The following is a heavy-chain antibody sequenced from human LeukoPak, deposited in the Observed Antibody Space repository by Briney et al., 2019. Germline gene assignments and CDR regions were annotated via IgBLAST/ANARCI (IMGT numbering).Heavy chain of an antibody. J-gene: IGHJ4*02. CDR3: ASSPTTVADDYFDY. CDR2: ISSSGSTI. V-gene: IGHV3-48*03. Sequence: GGSLRLSCAASGFTFSSYAMNWVRQAPGQGLEWVSYISSSGSTIYYADSVKGRFTISRDNAKNSLYLQMNSLRAADTAVYYCASSPTTVADDYFDYWRQGTLVTVYS. D-gene: IGHD4-17*01. CDR1: GFTFSSYA.